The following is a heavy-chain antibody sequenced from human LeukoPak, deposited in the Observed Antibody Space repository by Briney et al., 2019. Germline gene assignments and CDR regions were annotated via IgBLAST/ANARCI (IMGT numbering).Heavy chain of an antibody. D-gene: IGHD2-2*02. V-gene: IGHV3-21*01. CDR3: ARTGCSSTSCYMDYYYYYMDV. CDR1: GFTFSSYS. J-gene: IGHJ6*03. CDR2: ISSSSSYI. Sequence: GGSLRLSCAASGFTFSSYSMNWVRQAPGKGLEWVSSISSSSSYIYYADSVKGRFTISRDNAKNSLYLQMNGLRAEDTAVYYCARTGCSSTSCYMDYYYYYMDVWGKGTTVTVSS.